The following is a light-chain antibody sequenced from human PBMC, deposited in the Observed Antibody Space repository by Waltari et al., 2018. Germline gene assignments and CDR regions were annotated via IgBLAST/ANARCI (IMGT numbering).Light chain of an antibody. V-gene: IGLV1-51*01. CDR3: GTWDSSLSIGV. CDR1: GSNLGRNY. J-gene: IGLJ2*01. Sequence: QSVLTQPPSVSAAPGQKVTISCSGSGSNLGRNYVSWYPQPPGTSPKVVIYDNNRRPSGSPDRCSGSKSGTSATLGITGLQTGDEADYYCGTWDSSLSIGVFGGGTKLTVL. CDR2: DNN.